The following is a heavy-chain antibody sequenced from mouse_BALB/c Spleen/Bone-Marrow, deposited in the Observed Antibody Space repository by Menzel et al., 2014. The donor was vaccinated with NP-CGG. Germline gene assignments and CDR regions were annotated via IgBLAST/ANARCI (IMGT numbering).Heavy chain of an antibody. D-gene: IGHD1-2*01. V-gene: IGHV4-1*02. CDR2: INPNSRTI. J-gene: IGHJ3*01. Sequence: EVQLVESGGGLVQPGGSLKLSCTASGFELSRYWMSWVRQAPGKGLEWIGEINPNSRTINYTPSLKERFIISRDNAKNTLYLQMSKVRSEDTALYFCARCGYYGWPAYWGQGTLVTVSA. CDR1: GFELSRYW. CDR3: ARCGYYGWPAY.